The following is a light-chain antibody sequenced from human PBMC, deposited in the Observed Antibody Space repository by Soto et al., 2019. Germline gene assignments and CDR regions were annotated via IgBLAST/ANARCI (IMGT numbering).Light chain of an antibody. Sequence: EIVMTQSPATLSVSPGERATLSCRASQSISSSYLAWYQQRPGQAPGLLIYGASSRATGIPDRFSDSGSGTEFTLTISRLEPEDFAVYYCQQYGSSSWTFGQGTKVDIK. CDR1: QSISSSY. CDR2: GAS. V-gene: IGKV3-20*01. J-gene: IGKJ1*01. CDR3: QQYGSSSWT.